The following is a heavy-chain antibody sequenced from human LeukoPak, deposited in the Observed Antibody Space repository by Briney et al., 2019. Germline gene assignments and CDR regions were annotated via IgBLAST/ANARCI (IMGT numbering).Heavy chain of an antibody. D-gene: IGHD3-3*01. CDR1: GFIFSSYA. V-gene: IGHV3-23*01. CDR3: AKHQSDYWEFDY. CDR2: ISGSGGST. Sequence: GGSLRLSCAAAGFIFSSYAMSWVRQAPGKGLEWVSTISGSGGSTYYADSVKGRFTISRDNSKNTLYLQMNSLRAEDTAVYYWAKHQSDYWEFDYWGQGTLVTVSS. J-gene: IGHJ4*02.